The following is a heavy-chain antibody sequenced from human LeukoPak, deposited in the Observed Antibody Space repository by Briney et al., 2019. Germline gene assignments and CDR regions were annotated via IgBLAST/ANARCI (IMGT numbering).Heavy chain of an antibody. D-gene: IGHD6-19*01. Sequence: ASVKVSCKASGYTFTSYYINWVRQATGQGLEWMGWMNPNSVNTGYAQNFQGRVTITRNTSISTAYMELGSTRSEDKAVYYCAILLGHSSGWYKGNWFDPWGKGTLVTVSS. CDR3: AILLGHSSGWYKGNWFDP. V-gene: IGHV1-8*01. J-gene: IGHJ5*02. CDR2: MNPNSVNT. CDR1: GYTFTSYY.